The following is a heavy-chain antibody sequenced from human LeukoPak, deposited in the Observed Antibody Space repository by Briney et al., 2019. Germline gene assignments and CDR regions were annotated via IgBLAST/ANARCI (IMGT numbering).Heavy chain of an antibody. V-gene: IGHV1-18*01. D-gene: IGHD2-21*02. Sequence: ASVKVSCKASGYTFTSYGISWVRQAPGQGLEWMGWISAYNGNTNYAQKLQGRVTMTTDTSTSTAYMELRSLRSEDTAVYYCAAECGGDCYSGWFDPWGQGTLVTVSS. CDR3: AAECGGDCYSGWFDP. CDR1: GYTFTSYG. CDR2: ISAYNGNT. J-gene: IGHJ5*02.